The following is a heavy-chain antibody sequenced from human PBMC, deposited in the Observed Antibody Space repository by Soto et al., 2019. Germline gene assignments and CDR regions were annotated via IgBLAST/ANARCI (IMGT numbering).Heavy chain of an antibody. V-gene: IGHV3-30-3*01. CDR2: ISYDGSNK. J-gene: IGHJ3*02. D-gene: IGHD3-10*01. Sequence: PGGSLRLSCAASGFTFSSYAMHWVRQAPGKGLEWVAVISYDGSNKYYADSVKGRFTISRDNSKNTLYLQMNSLRAEDTAVYYCARSGSVLLWFVPNPDAFDIWGQGTMVTVSS. CDR3: ARSGSVLLWFVPNPDAFDI. CDR1: GFTFSSYA.